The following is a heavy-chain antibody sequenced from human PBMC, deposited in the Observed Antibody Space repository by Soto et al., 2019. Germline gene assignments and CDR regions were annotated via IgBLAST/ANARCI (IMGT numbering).Heavy chain of an antibody. D-gene: IGHD3-22*01. CDR2: IYPGDSDT. CDR1: GYSFTSYW. V-gene: IGHV5-51*01. CDR3: ARQGSGYYYDSSGYYGSIDY. J-gene: IGHJ4*02. Sequence: PGESLKISCKGSGYSFTSYWIGWVRQMPGKGLEWMGIIYPGDSDTRYSPSFQGQVTISADKSISTAYLQWSSLKASDTAMYYCARQGSGYYYDSSGYYGSIDYWGQGTLVTVSS.